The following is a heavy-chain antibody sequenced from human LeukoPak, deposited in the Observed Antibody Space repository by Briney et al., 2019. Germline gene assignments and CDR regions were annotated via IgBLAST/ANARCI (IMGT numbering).Heavy chain of an antibody. V-gene: IGHV4-39*02. J-gene: IGHJ6*02. Sequence: PSETLSLTCTVSGGSISSSTHYWGWIRQPPGKGLEWIGSIYYSGLPYYNPSLKSRVSISVDSSKNHFSLQLSSLTAADKAVYCCARSDYYNTRGAYSYAMDVCGQGTTVTVSS. D-gene: IGHD3-22*01. CDR1: GGSISSSTHY. CDR2: IYYSGLP. CDR3: ARSDYYNTRGAYSYAMDV.